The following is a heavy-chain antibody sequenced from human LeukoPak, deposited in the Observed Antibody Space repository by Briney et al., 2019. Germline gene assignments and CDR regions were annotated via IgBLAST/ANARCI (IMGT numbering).Heavy chain of an antibody. D-gene: IGHD3-22*01. V-gene: IGHV1-2*02. CDR2: INPNSGGT. CDR1: GYTFTSYY. CDR3: ARESERGYYDSSGYYRP. Sequence: ASVKVSCKASGYTFTSYYMHWVRQAPGQGLEWMGWINPNSGGTNYAQKFQGRVTMTRDTSISTAYMELSRLRSDDTAVYYCARESERGYYDSSGYYRPWGQGTLATVSS. J-gene: IGHJ5*02.